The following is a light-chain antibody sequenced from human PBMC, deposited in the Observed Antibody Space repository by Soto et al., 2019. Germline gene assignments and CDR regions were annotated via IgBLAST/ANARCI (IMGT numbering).Light chain of an antibody. Sequence: EIVMTQSPGTLSVSPGERATLSCRASESVDRYLAWYQQKPGQATRLLIYGASTRATGVPARFSGSGSGTEFTLTISSLQSEDFAVYFCQQCSEWPLITFGPGTRLEAK. CDR3: QQCSEWPLIT. CDR1: ESVDRY. V-gene: IGKV3-15*01. CDR2: GAS. J-gene: IGKJ5*01.